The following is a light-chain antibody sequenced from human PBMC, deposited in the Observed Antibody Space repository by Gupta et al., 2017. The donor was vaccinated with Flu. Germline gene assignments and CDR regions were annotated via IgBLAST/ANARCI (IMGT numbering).Light chain of an antibody. CDR3: MQALQTPLT. CDR2: LGS. J-gene: IGKJ3*01. CDR1: QSLLHSNGYNY. V-gene: IGKV2-28*01. Sequence: DIVMTQSPLSLPVTPGEPASISCRSSQSLLHSNGYNYLDWYLQKPGQSPQLLIYLGSTRASGVPDRFSGRGSGTDFTLKISRVEAEDVGVYYCMQALQTPLTFGPGTKVDIK.